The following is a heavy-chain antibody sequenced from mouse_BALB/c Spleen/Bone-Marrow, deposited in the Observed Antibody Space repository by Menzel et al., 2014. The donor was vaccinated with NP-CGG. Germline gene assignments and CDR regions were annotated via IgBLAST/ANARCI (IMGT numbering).Heavy chain of an antibody. Sequence: QVQLKQSGPELVKPEASVKMSCKASGYTFTSYFIHWVKQRPGQGLEWIGWIYPGDGSTKYNEKFKVKTTLTADKSSSTAYMFLSSLTSEDSAIYFCAYYRYDEYFDVWGAGTTVTVSS. J-gene: IGHJ1*01. CDR2: IYPGDGST. CDR1: GYTFTSYF. V-gene: IGHV1S56*01. CDR3: AYYRYDEYFDV. D-gene: IGHD2-14*01.